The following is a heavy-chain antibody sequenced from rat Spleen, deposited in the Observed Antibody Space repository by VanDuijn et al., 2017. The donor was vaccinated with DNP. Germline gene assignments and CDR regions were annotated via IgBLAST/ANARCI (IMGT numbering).Heavy chain of an antibody. J-gene: IGHJ2*01. CDR1: GFIFGSFP. CDR3: ARYSLRLRVWDY. D-gene: IGHD1-7*01. CDR2: ISSSGVST. Sequence: EVQLVESGGGLVQPGRSLKLSCVGSGFIFGSFPMMWVRQAPTKGLEWVATISSSGVSTYYRDSVKGRFTVSRDTAKSTLYLQVNSLRSEDMATYFCARYSLRLRVWDYWGQGVMVTVSS. V-gene: IGHV5-46*01.